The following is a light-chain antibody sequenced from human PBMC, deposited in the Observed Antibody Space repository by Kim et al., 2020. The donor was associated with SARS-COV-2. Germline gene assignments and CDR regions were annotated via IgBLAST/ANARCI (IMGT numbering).Light chain of an antibody. CDR2: AAS. V-gene: IGKV1-39*01. CDR3: QQTSSTPPYT. CDR1: QSISSY. J-gene: IGKJ2*01. Sequence: DIQMTQSPSSLSASLGDRVTITCRASQSISSYLNWYQQKPGKAPRLLIHAASDLQTGVPSRFSGSGSGTDFTLTISSLQPADFATYYCQQTSSTPPYTFGPGTKLEI.